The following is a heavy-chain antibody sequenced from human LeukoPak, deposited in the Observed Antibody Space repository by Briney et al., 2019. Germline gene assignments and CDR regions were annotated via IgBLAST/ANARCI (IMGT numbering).Heavy chain of an antibody. Sequence: GESLKISCKGSGYSFISHWIGWVRQMPGKGLEWMEIIYPGDSDTRYSPSFQGQVTISADKSISTAYLQWSSLKASDIAMYYCARSLYSSLGVWFDPWGQGTLVTVSS. V-gene: IGHV5-51*01. CDR1: GYSFISHW. CDR3: ARSLYSSLGVWFDP. D-gene: IGHD6-13*01. CDR2: IYPGDSDT. J-gene: IGHJ5*02.